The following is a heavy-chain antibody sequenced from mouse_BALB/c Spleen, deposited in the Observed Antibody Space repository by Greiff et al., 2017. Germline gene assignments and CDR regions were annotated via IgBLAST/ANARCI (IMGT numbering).Heavy chain of an antibody. V-gene: IGHV1-7*01. J-gene: IGHJ4*01. Sequence: VQLVESGAELAKPGASVKMSCKASGYTFTSYWMHWVKQRPGQGLEWIGYINPSTGYTEYNQKFKDKATLTADKSSSTAYMQLSSLTSEDSAVYYCARKSMDYWGQGTSVTVSS. CDR2: INPSTGYT. CDR3: ARKSMDY. CDR1: GYTFTSYW.